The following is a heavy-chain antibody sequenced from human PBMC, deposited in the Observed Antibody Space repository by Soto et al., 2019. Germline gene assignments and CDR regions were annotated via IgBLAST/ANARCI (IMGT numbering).Heavy chain of an antibody. J-gene: IGHJ4*02. Sequence: QVQLVQSGAEVKKPGSSLKVSCKASGGTFGNSGVSWVRQDPGQGPEWMGGIIPIFDTTNYAQKFQGRVTLSADASTSYMELRSLRSEDTAVYYCARAPLLSEETLHENYFDDWGQGTQVTFSS. D-gene: IGHD2-15*01. CDR3: ARAPLLSEETLHENYFDD. CDR2: IIPIFDTT. V-gene: IGHV1-69*01. CDR1: GGTFGNSG.